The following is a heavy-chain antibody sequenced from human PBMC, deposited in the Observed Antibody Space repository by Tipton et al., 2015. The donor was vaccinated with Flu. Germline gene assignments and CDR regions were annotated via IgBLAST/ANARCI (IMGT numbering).Heavy chain of an antibody. V-gene: IGHV3-53*01. CDR1: GFTVTSSY. J-gene: IGHJ6*02. D-gene: IGHD2-2*01. CDR2: IYGGGTT. CDR3: ARGPQVREWPYNNGMNF. Sequence: VQLVQSGGGLIQPGGSLRLSCAASGFTVTSSYMSWVRQAPGKGLEWVSVIYGGGTTDYADSVKGRFTISRDKSKNALYLQMSSLRAEDTAVYYCARGPQVREWPYNNGMNFWGQGTTVTVPS.